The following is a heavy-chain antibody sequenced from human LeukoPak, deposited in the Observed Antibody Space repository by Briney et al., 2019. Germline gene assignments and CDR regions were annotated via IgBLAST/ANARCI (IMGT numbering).Heavy chain of an antibody. J-gene: IGHJ6*02. D-gene: IGHD1-14*01. V-gene: IGHV4-34*01. CDR3: ARHVNRHFYYYGMDV. Sequence: SETLSLTCAVYGGSFSGYYWSWIRQPPGKGLEWIGEINHSGSTNYNPSLKSRVTISVDTSKNQFSLKVSSLTAADTAVYYCARHVNRHFYYYGMDVWGQGATVTVSS. CDR2: INHSGST. CDR1: GGSFSGYY.